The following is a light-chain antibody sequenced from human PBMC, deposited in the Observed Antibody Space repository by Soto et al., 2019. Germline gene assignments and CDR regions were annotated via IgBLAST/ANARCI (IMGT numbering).Light chain of an antibody. Sequence: QSVLTQPASVSGSPGQSITISCTGTSSDAGGYNYVSWYQQHPGKAPKLMIYDVSNRPSGVSNRFSGSKSGNTASLTISGLQAEDEADYYCSSYTSSNTLYVFGTGTKLTVL. CDR3: SSYTSSNTLYV. V-gene: IGLV2-14*01. CDR2: DVS. J-gene: IGLJ1*01. CDR1: SSDAGGYNY.